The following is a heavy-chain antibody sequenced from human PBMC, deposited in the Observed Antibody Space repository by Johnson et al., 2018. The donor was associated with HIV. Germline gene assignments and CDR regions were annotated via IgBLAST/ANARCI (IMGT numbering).Heavy chain of an antibody. CDR2: IWYDGSNE. D-gene: IGHD2-15*01. V-gene: IGHV3-33*01. J-gene: IGHJ3*02. Sequence: VQLVESGGGVVQPGRSLRLSCEASGLMFSRYGMHWVRQAPGRGLEWVAGIWYDGSNEYYADSVKGRFTISRDNSKNTLYLQMNSLRAEDTAVYYCARDLLLPEGLRVAFDIWGQGTMVTVSS. CDR1: GLMFSRYG. CDR3: ARDLLLPEGLRVAFDI.